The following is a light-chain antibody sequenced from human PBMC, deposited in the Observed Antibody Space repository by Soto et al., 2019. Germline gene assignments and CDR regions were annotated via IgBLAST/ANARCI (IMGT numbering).Light chain of an antibody. CDR2: AAS. CDR3: LTYNSGLWT. Sequence: DIQMTQSPSSLSASVGDRVTFTCRASRDITNHLAWYQQKPGKVPKLLIYAASTLQSGVPSRFSGSGSGTDFTLTIGSLQPEDVATYFCLTYNSGLWTFGHGTKVEI. CDR1: RDITNH. J-gene: IGKJ1*01. V-gene: IGKV1-27*01.